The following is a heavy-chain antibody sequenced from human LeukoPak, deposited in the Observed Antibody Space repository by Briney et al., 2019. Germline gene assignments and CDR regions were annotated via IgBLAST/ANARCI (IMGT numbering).Heavy chain of an antibody. CDR1: GGTFSSYA. CDR3: AREYGVWDSSGYSYYFDY. V-gene: IGHV1-69*05. Sequence: SVKLSCKASGGTFSSYAISWVRQAPGQGLEWMGRIIPIFGTANYAQKFQGRVTITTDESTSTAYMELSSLRSEDTAVYYCAREYGVWDSSGYSYYFDYWGQGTLVTVSS. CDR2: IIPIFGTA. D-gene: IGHD3-22*01. J-gene: IGHJ4*02.